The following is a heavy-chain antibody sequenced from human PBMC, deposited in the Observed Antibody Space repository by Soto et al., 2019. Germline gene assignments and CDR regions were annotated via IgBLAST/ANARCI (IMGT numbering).Heavy chain of an antibody. J-gene: IGHJ4*02. CDR3: AKAADYSGSGSHYLLFDY. D-gene: IGHD3-10*01. CDR1: GFTFSSYA. CDR2: ISGSGDNT. V-gene: IGHV3-23*01. Sequence: PGGSLRLSCAASGFTFSSYAMSWVRQAPGTGLEWVSGISGSGDNTYYADSEKGRFTISRDNSENTLYLQMNSLRAEDTAVYYCAKAADYSGSGSHYLLFDYWGQGTLVTVS.